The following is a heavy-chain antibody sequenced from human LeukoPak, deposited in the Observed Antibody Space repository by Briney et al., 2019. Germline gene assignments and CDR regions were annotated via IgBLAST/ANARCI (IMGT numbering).Heavy chain of an antibody. CDR2: ISAYNGNT. V-gene: IGHV1-18*01. Sequence: ASVKVSCKASGYTFTSYGISWVRQAPGQGLEWMGWISAYNGNTNYAQKLQGRVTMTTDTSTSTAYMELRSLRSDDTAVYYCAREPPYGSYYLSAYLNNDYWGQGTLVTVSS. CDR3: AREPPYGSYYLSAYLNNDY. D-gene: IGHD1-26*01. J-gene: IGHJ4*02. CDR1: GYTFTSYG.